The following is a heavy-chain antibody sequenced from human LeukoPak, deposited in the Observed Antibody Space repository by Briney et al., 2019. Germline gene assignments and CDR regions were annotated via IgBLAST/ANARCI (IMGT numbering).Heavy chain of an antibody. CDR1: GFTFSSFG. Sequence: PGGSLRLSCAASGFTFSSFGLHWVRQAPGKGLEWVALVWYDGDNKYYADSVKGRFTISRDNSKNTLYLQMNSLSAEDTALYYCAKCVYSNIYYWFDPWGQGTLVSVSS. CDR3: AKCVYSNIYYWFDP. J-gene: IGHJ5*02. CDR2: VWYDGDNK. D-gene: IGHD6-13*01. V-gene: IGHV3-33*06.